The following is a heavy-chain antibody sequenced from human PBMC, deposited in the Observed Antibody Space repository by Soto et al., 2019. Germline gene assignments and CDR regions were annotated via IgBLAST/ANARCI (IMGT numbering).Heavy chain of an antibody. CDR1: GGSISSSSYY. J-gene: IGHJ4*02. CDR2: IYYSGST. CDR3: ARHGVEEASTNPDFDD. D-gene: IGHD2-8*01. V-gene: IGHV4-39*01. Sequence: QLQLQESGPGLVKPSETLSLTCTVSGGSISSSSYYWGWIRQPPGKGLEWIGSIYYSGSTYYNPSLKSRVTISVDTSKNQFSLKLSSVTAADTAVDYCARHGVEEASTNPDFDDWGQGTLVTVSS.